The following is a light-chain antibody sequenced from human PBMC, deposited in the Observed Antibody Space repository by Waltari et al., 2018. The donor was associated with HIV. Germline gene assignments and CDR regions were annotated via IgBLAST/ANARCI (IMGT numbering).Light chain of an antibody. CDR1: SRDIGAYND. CDR2: DVC. V-gene: IGLV2-23*02. CDR3: CAYAGPTGLSEV. Sequence: QSALTQPASVSGSPGQPITISCTGTSRDIGAYNDVPWYPPHPGKPPKLIIYDVCTRPSGVSDRFSGSKSGNTASLTISGLQSEDEADYHCCAYAGPTGLSEVFGGGTKLTVL. J-gene: IGLJ2*01.